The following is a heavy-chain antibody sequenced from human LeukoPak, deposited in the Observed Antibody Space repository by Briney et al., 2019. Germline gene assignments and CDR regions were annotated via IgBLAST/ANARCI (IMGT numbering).Heavy chain of an antibody. CDR3: ARGRLGYYDILTGYYVDY. V-gene: IGHV3-11*04. CDR1: GFTFSDYY. D-gene: IGHD3-9*01. Sequence: PGGSLRLSCGASGFTFSDYYMSWIRQAPGKGLEWVSYISSSGSTIYYADSVKGRFTISRDNAKNSLYLQMNSLRAEDTAVYYCARGRLGYYDILTGYYVDYWGQGTLVTVSS. J-gene: IGHJ4*02. CDR2: ISSSGSTI.